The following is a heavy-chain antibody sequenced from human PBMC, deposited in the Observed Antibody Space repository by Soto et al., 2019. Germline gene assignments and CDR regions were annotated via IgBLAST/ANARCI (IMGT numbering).Heavy chain of an antibody. Sequence: QVQLQESGPGLVKPSQTLSLTCTVSGGSISSGGYYWSWIRQHPGKGLEWIGYIYYSGSTYYNPSLKSRVTISVHPSKNQFSLKLSSVTAADTALYYCARDVKGCFDPWGQGTLVTVSS. CDR2: IYYSGST. J-gene: IGHJ5*02. CDR1: GGSISSGGYY. V-gene: IGHV4-31*03. CDR3: ARDVKGCFDP.